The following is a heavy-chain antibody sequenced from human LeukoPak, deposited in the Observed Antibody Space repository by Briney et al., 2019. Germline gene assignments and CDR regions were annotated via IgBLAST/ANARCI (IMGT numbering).Heavy chain of an antibody. V-gene: IGHV1-2*02. CDR2: INPNSGGT. J-gene: IGHJ4*02. D-gene: IGHD1-26*01. CDR3: ARDPYMYDPSGSYHFDY. Sequence: GASVKVSCKASGYTFTGYYMHWVRQAPGQGLEWMGWINPNSGGTNYAQKFQGRVTMTRDTSISTAYMELSRLRSDDTAMYYCARDPYMYDPSGSYHFDYWGQGTLVTVSS. CDR1: GYTFTGYY.